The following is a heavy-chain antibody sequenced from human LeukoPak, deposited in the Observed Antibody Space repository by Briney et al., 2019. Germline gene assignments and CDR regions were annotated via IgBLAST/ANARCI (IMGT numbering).Heavy chain of an antibody. J-gene: IGHJ6*03. Sequence: GGSLRLSCAASGFTFSSYWMSWVRQAPGKGLEWVANIKQDGSEKYFVDSVKGRFTISRDNSKNTLYLQMNSLRVEDTAVYYCAKDGGNYYDSDGSYLMRSYMGVWGKGTTVTVSS. CDR2: IKQDGSEK. CDR3: AKDGGNYYDSDGSYLMRSYMGV. V-gene: IGHV3-7*01. D-gene: IGHD3-22*01. CDR1: GFTFSSYW.